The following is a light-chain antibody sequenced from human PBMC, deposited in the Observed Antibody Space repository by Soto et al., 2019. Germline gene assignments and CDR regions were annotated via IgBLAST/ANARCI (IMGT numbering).Light chain of an antibody. Sequence: DIQMTQSPSSLSASVGDRLTITCRASQSIRTYLNWYQQKPGKAPTLLIYAASILQSGVPSRFSGSGSGTDFTLTISSLQPEDFATYHCQQSYSAPQTVGQGTKVDI. CDR1: QSIRTY. CDR2: AAS. J-gene: IGKJ1*01. CDR3: QQSYSAPQT. V-gene: IGKV1-39*01.